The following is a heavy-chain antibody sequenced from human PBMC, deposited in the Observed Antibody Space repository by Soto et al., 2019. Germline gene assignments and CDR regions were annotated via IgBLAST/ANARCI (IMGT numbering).Heavy chain of an antibody. V-gene: IGHV4-4*07. Sequence: PSETLSLTCSVSGGSISRYYWSWIRQTAGRRLEWIGRMYHTGTTDYNPSLKRRLSMSVDTSKNQFSLRLSSVTAADTALYYCARDVGYTGHEQGNPFDLRGQGTMVAVSS. J-gene: IGHJ3*01. CDR3: ARDVGYTGHEQGNPFDL. CDR1: GGSISRYY. D-gene: IGHD5-18*01. CDR2: MYHTGTT.